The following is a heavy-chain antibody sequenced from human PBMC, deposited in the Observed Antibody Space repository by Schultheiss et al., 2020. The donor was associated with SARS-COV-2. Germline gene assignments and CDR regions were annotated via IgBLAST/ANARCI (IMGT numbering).Heavy chain of an antibody. D-gene: IGHD3-10*01. Sequence: GGSLRLSCAASGFTFSNFAMSWVRQAPGKGLEWVSAISGSGGSTYYADSVKGRFTISRDNAKNSLYLQMNSLRAEDTAVYYCARDLPYGSGSYYNDWGQGTLVTVSS. V-gene: IGHV3-23*01. CDR3: ARDLPYGSGSYYND. J-gene: IGHJ4*02. CDR1: GFTFSNFA. CDR2: ISGSGGST.